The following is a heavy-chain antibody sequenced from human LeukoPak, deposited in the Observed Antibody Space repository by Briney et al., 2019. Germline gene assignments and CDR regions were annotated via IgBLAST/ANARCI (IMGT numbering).Heavy chain of an antibody. D-gene: IGHD2-8*01. CDR3: AREIMAVGGTSDY. Sequence: PGGSLRLSCAASGFTFSSYWMHWVRQAPGKGLVWVSRINSDGSSTSYADSVKGRFTISRDNAKNTLYLQMNSLRAEDTAAYYCAREIMAVGGTSDYWGQGTLVTVSS. CDR1: GFTFSSYW. CDR2: INSDGSST. J-gene: IGHJ4*02. V-gene: IGHV3-74*01.